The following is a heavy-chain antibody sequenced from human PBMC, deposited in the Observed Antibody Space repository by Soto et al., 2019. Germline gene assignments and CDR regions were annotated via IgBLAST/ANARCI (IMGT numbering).Heavy chain of an antibody. V-gene: IGHV4-59*12. J-gene: IGHJ4*02. D-gene: IGHD3-22*01. CDR2: IFYNGST. Sequence: SETLSLTCTVSGGSISHYHWNWIRQAPGKGTEWIGYIFYNGSTHYNPSLTSRVTISVDTSKNQFSLKLSSVTAADTAVYYCARVGPYYYDSSGYYDLPHFDYWGQGTLVTVSS. CDR3: ARVGPYYYDSSGYYDLPHFDY. CDR1: GGSISHYH.